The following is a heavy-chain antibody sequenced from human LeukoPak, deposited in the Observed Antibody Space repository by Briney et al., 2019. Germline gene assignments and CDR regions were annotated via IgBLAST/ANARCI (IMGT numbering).Heavy chain of an antibody. J-gene: IGHJ6*02. Sequence: GGSLRLSCAASGFTFSSYSMNWVRQAPGKGLEWVSSISTSSSYIYYADSVKGRFTISRDNAKNSLYLQMNSLRAEDTAVYYCVRDYMVRGVAYYYGMDVWGQGTTVTVSS. D-gene: IGHD3-10*01. V-gene: IGHV3-21*01. CDR1: GFTFSSYS. CDR3: VRDYMVRGVAYYYGMDV. CDR2: ISTSSSYI.